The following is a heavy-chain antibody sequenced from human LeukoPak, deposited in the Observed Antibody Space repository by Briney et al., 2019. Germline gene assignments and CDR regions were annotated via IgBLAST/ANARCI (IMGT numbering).Heavy chain of an antibody. D-gene: IGHD6-19*01. CDR3: ATGGSSGGFDY. CDR1: GFTFSSYA. Sequence: GGSLRLSCAASGFTFSSYAMSWVRQAPGKGLEWVSAISGSGGSTYYADSVKGRFTISRDNSKNTLHLQMNSLRAEDTAVYYCATGGSSGGFDYWGQGTLVTVSS. V-gene: IGHV3-23*01. CDR2: ISGSGGST. J-gene: IGHJ4*02.